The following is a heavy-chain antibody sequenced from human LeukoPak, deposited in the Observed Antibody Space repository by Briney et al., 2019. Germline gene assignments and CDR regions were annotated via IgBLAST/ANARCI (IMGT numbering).Heavy chain of an antibody. D-gene: IGHD2-2*01. CDR3: ARLPPNYFSSTTCPCYNYGMDV. CDR2: IYGSRST. Sequence: SETLSLTCSVSAYSISSGYYGGWIRQHPGKGLEWIGDIYGSRSTNYNPSLRSRVTTSVDTSTNQICLRLSSVTAADSAAYYRARLPPNYFSSTTCPCYNYGMDVWGQGTTVTVSS. V-gene: IGHV4-38-2*02. J-gene: IGHJ6*02. CDR1: AYSISSGYY.